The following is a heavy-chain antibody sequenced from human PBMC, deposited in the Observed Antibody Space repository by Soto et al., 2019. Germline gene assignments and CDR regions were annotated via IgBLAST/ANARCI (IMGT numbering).Heavy chain of an antibody. V-gene: IGHV3-48*03. J-gene: IGHJ4*02. D-gene: IGHD6-19*01. CDR2: ISSIGVAT. CDR1: GFTFSIHE. CDR3: AREGRVGGIDY. Sequence: EVQLVESGGGLVQPGGSLRLSCAASGFTFSIHEMNWVRQAPGKGLEWASYISSIGVATYYADSVKGRFTISRDNAKNSLYLQMNSLRAEDTAVYYCAREGRVGGIDYWGQGTPVTVSS.